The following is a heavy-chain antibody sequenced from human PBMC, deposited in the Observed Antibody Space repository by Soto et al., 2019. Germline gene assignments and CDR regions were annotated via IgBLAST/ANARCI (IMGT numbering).Heavy chain of an antibody. J-gene: IGHJ4*02. CDR3: ARERGYYGSGSVGVYFDY. CDR2: ISAYNGNT. Sequence: QVQLVQSGAEVKKPGASVKVSCKASGYTFTSYGISWVRQAPGQGLEWMGWISAYNGNTNYAQKLQGRVTMTTDTSTSTAYMELRSLRSDDTAVYYCARERGYYGSGSVGVYFDYWGQGTLVTVSS. CDR1: GYTFTSYG. D-gene: IGHD3-10*01. V-gene: IGHV1-18*01.